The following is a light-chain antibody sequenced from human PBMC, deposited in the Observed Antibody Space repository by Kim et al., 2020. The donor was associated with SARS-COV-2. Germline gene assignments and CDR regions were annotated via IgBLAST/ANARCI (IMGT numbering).Light chain of an antibody. Sequence: APSEQAAPSSKASQSVTSNFAWYQQKPGQAPRVLFYGGSTRTTGIPARFSGSGSGIEFSLTISSMQSDDFAVDYCQQYNNWPPLTFGGGTKVDIK. CDR1: QSVTSN. CDR2: GGS. J-gene: IGKJ4*01. CDR3: QQYNNWPPLT. V-gene: IGKV3-15*01.